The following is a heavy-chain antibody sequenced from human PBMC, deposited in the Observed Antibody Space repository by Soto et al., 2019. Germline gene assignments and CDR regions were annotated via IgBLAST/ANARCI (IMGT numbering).Heavy chain of an antibody. D-gene: IGHD3-3*01. Sequence: SETLSLTSTVSGGSISTYYWSWIRQPPGKGLEWIGYIYYSGSTNYSPSLKSRVTIPVDTSKNQFSLKLSSVSAADTAVYYCARDGARYDFWSGPYYFDYWGQGTLVTVSS. CDR1: GGSISTYY. J-gene: IGHJ4*02. CDR3: ARDGARYDFWSGPYYFDY. V-gene: IGHV4-59*01. CDR2: IYYSGST.